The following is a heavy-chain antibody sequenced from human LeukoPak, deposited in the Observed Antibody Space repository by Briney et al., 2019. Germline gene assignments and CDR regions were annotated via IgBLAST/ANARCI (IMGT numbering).Heavy chain of an antibody. CDR2: IYPGDSDT. CDR3: ARVFGSSWYWFDP. V-gene: IGHV5-51*01. J-gene: IGHJ5*02. D-gene: IGHD6-13*01. Sequence: GESLKISCKGSGYSFTSYWIGWVRQMPGKGLEWMGIIYPGDSDTRYGPSFQGQVTISADKSISTAYLQWSSLKASDTATYYCARVFGSSWYWFDPWGQGTLVTVSS. CDR1: GYSFTSYW.